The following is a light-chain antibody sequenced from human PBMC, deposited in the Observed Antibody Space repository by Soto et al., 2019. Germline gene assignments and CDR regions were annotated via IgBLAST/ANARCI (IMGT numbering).Light chain of an antibody. J-gene: IGKJ4*01. CDR1: QSVSNTY. Sequence: EIVLTQSPGTLSLSPGERATLSCRASQSVSNTYLAWYQQKPGQAPRLLIYGASNRATGVPTRFSGSRSGAEFTLTINSLQSEDFAVYYCQPYNNWPLTFGGGTKVDIK. V-gene: IGKV3-15*01. CDR3: QPYNNWPLT. CDR2: GAS.